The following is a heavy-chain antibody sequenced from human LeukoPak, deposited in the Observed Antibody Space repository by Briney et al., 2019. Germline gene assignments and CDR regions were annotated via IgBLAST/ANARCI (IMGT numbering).Heavy chain of an antibody. J-gene: IGHJ4*02. V-gene: IGHV4-4*09. CDR1: GGSMTGYY. CDR3: ASLGDAYNLDY. D-gene: IGHD5-24*01. CDR2: IYSGGST. Sequence: SETLSLTCTVSGGSMTGYYWRWIRQPPGKGLEWIGNIYSGGSTKYNPSLESRVTISVDTSKRQFSLDLSSVTAADTAVYYCASLGDAYNLDYWGQGTLVTVSS.